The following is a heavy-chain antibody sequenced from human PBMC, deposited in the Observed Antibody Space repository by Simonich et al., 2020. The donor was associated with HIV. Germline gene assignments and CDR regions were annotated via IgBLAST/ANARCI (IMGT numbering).Heavy chain of an antibody. Sequence: QVQLVQSVAEVKKPGASVKVSCKVSGYTLTEVSIHWVRQAPGKGLEWLGGFDVENGETIYAQEFQGRVTMTEDTSTDTAYMELSSLRSEDTAVYYCATDSIGWSFDLWGRGTLVTVSS. V-gene: IGHV1-24*01. CDR2: FDVENGET. CDR1: GYTLTEVS. CDR3: ATDSIGWSFDL. J-gene: IGHJ2*01.